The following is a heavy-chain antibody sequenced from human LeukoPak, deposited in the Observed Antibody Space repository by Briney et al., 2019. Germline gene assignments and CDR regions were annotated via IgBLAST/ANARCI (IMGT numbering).Heavy chain of an antibody. CDR3: ARAVVPAATPSWFDP. J-gene: IGHJ5*02. V-gene: IGHV3-21*01. D-gene: IGHD2-2*01. CDR2: ISSSSSYI. CDR1: GFTFSSYS. Sequence: PGGSLRLSCAAPGFTFSSYSMNWVRQAPGKGLEWVSSISSSSSYIYYADSVKGRFTISRDNAKNSLYLQMNSLRAEDTAVYYCARAVVPAATPSWFDPWGQGTLVTVSS.